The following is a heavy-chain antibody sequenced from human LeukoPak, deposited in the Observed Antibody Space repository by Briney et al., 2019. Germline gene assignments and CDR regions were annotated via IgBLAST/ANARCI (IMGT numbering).Heavy chain of an antibody. D-gene: IGHD4-17*01. V-gene: IGHV1-2*06. CDR1: GFTFTDYY. J-gene: IGHJ4*01. CDR3: AREGSYGDYDI. CDR2: INPNSGGT. Sequence: ASVKVSCKTSGFTFTDYYIHWVRQAPGQGLEWMGRINPNSGGTNYAQKFQGRVTMTRDTSITTAYMELSRLRSDGTAVYYCAREGSYGDYDIWGHGTLVTVSS.